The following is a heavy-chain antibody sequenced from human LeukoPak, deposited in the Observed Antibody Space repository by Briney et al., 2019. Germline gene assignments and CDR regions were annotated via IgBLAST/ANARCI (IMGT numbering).Heavy chain of an antibody. Sequence: GGSLRLSCAASGFTFSSYGMSWVRQAPGKGLEWVSAISNSGGSTPYADSVKGRFTVSRDNSKNTLYLQMDGLRAEDTAIYYCAKVLSSGYYYDCWGQGTLVTVSS. CDR2: ISNSGGST. V-gene: IGHV3-23*01. J-gene: IGHJ4*02. CDR3: AKVLSSGYYYDC. CDR1: GFTFSSYG. D-gene: IGHD3-22*01.